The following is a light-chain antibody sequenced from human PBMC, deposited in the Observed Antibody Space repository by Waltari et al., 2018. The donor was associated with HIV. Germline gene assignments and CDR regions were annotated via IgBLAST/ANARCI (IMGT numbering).Light chain of an antibody. V-gene: IGKV1-33*01. J-gene: IGKJ4*01. CDR1: QDISNY. CDR3: QHYDNLPLT. Sequence: DLQLSQSPSSLSASVGYSVSITCQASQDISNYLNWHQQKPGKAPKLLIYDASNLETGVPSRFSGSGSGTDFTLTISNLQPEDIATYYCQHYDNLPLTFGGGTKVEIK. CDR2: DAS.